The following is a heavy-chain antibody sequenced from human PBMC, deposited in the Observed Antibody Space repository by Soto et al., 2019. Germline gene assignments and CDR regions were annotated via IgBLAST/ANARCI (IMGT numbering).Heavy chain of an antibody. D-gene: IGHD5-18*01. CDR2: IIPIFGTA. CDR1: GGTCSSYA. V-gene: IGHV1-69*13. CDR3: ARFGGYSYGLFDC. Sequence: SVKVSCKASGGTCSSYAISWVRRAPGQGLEWMGGIIPIFGTANYAQKFQGRVTITADESTSTAYMELSSLRSEDTAVYYCARFGGYSYGLFDCWGKGTLVTVSS. J-gene: IGHJ4*02.